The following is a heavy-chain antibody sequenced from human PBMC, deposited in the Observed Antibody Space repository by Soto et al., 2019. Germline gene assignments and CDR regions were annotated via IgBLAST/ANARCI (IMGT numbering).Heavy chain of an antibody. CDR1: GGSISSYC. D-gene: IGHD2-15*01. CDR2: IYYSGST. Sequence: SETLCLTCTVAGGSISSYCWSWIRKTPGKGLEWIGYIYYSGSTNYNPSLKSRVTISVDTSKNQFSLKLSSLRSEDTAVYYCAREDCSGGSCYRRADYWGQGTLVTVSS. J-gene: IGHJ4*02. V-gene: IGHV4-59*01. CDR3: AREDCSGGSCYRRADY.